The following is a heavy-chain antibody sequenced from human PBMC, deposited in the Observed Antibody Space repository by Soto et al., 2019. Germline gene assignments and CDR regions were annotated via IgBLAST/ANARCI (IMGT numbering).Heavy chain of an antibody. J-gene: IGHJ4*02. Sequence: QVQLQESGPGLVKPSQTLSLTCTVSGGSINSGGYCWSWIRQHPGKGLDWIGCISDGGSTSYNPSLKSRVTISVDTSKNQFSLKLTSVPAADTAVYYCSRGILVWGQGALITFSS. CDR1: GGSINSGGYC. V-gene: IGHV4-31*03. CDR3: SRGILV. CDR2: ISDGGST. D-gene: IGHD5-18*01.